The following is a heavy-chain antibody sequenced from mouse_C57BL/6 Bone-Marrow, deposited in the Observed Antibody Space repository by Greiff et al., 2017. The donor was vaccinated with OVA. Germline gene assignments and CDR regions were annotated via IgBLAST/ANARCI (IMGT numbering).Heavy chain of an antibody. CDR2: SRNKANDYTT. Sequence: EVKLMESGGGLVQSGRSLRLSCATSGFTFSDFYMEWVRQAPGKGLEWIAASRNKANDYTTEYSAYVKGRFIVSRDTSQSILHLQMNALRAEDTAIYYCARDGGDSSGHGFAYWGQGTLVTVSA. J-gene: IGHJ3*01. V-gene: IGHV7-1*01. D-gene: IGHD3-2*02. CDR3: ARDGGDSSGHGFAY. CDR1: GFTFSDFY.